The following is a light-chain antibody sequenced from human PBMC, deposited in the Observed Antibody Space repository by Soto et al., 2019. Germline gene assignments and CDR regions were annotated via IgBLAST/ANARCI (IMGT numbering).Light chain of an antibody. CDR3: QQSYSAPYT. V-gene: IGKV1-39*01. CDR1: QRISTF. CDR2: VAS. Sequence: DIQVTQSPSSLSASIGDRVTITCRASQRISTFLNWYQQKPGRAPNLLIYVASNLQAGVPSRFSGSGSGTDFSLTISSLQPEDVATYYCQQSYSAPYTFGQGTTLEIK. J-gene: IGKJ2*01.